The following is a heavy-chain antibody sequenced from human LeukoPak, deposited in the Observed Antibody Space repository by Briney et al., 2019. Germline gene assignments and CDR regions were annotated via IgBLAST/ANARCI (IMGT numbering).Heavy chain of an antibody. CDR2: IRGSSTI. Sequence: PGGSLRLSCAASGFTFSNSWMNWVRQAPGKGLEWISYIRGSSTIYYADSVKGRFTISRDNAKNSLYLQMNSLRDEDTAVYYCARDYGYAFDIWGQGTMVTVSS. J-gene: IGHJ3*02. V-gene: IGHV3-48*02. CDR3: ARDYGYAFDI. D-gene: IGHD5-18*01. CDR1: GFTFSNSW.